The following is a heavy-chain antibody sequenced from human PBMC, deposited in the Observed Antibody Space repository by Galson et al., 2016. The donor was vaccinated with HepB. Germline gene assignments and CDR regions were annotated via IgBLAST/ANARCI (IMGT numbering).Heavy chain of an antibody. CDR3: ASGYIYGYFYY. CDR2: ISSSSSYI. J-gene: IGHJ4*02. CDR1: GFTFSSYS. D-gene: IGHD5-18*01. V-gene: IGHV3-21*01. Sequence: LRLSCAASGFTFSSYSMNWVRQAPGKGLEWVSSISSSSSYIYYADSVKGRFTISRDNAKNSLYLQMTRLRAEDTAVYYCASGYIYGYFYYWGQGTLFTVSS.